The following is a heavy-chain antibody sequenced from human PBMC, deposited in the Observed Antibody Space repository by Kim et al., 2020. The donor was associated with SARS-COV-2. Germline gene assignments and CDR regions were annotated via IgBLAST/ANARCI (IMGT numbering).Heavy chain of an antibody. CDR1: GFTFSDYY. CDR2: ISSSSSYT. J-gene: IGHJ4*02. CDR3: ARDWEAYYYDSSGYYPLDS. D-gene: IGHD3-22*01. V-gene: IGHV3-11*06. Sequence: GGSLRLSCAASGFTFSDYYMSWIRQAPGKGLEWVSYISSSSSYTNYADSVKGRFTISRDNAKNSLYLQMNSLRAEDTAVYYCARDWEAYYYDSSGYYPLDSWGQGTLVTVSS.